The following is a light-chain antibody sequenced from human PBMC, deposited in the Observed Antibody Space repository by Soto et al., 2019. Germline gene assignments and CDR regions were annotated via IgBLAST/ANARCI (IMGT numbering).Light chain of an antibody. J-gene: IGLJ1*01. Sequence: LTQPASVSGSPGQSITISCTGTSSDVGSYKFVSWYQQHPGKAPKVLIYEVSKRPSGVFNRFSGSKSGNTASLTISGLQAEDEADYYCCSYAGSRIFVFGTGTKVTVL. V-gene: IGLV2-23*02. CDR2: EVS. CDR3: CSYAGSRIFV. CDR1: SSDVGSYKF.